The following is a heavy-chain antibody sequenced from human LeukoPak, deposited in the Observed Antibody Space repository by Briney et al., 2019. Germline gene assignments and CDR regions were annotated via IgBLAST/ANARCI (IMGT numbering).Heavy chain of an antibody. Sequence: GGSLRLSCAASGFTFSSYAMHWVRQAPGKGLEWVAVISYDGSNKYYADSVKGRFTISRDNSKNTLYLQMNSLRAEDTAVYYCARVPPQPLKGHPDIWGQGTMVTVSS. CDR1: GFTFSSYA. CDR2: ISYDGSNK. V-gene: IGHV3-30-3*01. J-gene: IGHJ3*02. CDR3: ARVPPQPLKGHPDI. D-gene: IGHD2-2*01.